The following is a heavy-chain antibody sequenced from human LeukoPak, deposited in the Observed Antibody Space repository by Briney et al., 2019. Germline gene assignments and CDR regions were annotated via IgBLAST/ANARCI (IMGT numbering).Heavy chain of an antibody. V-gene: IGHV3-23*01. Sequence: GGSLRLSCAASGFTFSSYAMSWVRQAPGKGLEWVSAINGSGGSTYYADSVKGRFTISRDNSKNTLYLQMNSLRAEDTAVYYCAQQSGYSSGWGGYWGQGTLVTVSS. CDR1: GFTFSSYA. CDR3: AQQSGYSSGWGGY. D-gene: IGHD6-19*01. J-gene: IGHJ4*02. CDR2: INGSGGST.